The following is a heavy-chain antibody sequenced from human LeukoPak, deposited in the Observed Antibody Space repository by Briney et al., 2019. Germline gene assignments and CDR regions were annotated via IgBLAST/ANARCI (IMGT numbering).Heavy chain of an antibody. V-gene: IGHV1-18*01. CDR3: AREQLCCSGGSCYSVSDY. CDR2: ISAYNGNT. CDR1: GYTFTSYG. D-gene: IGHD2-15*01. J-gene: IGHJ4*02. Sequence: ASVKVSCKASGYTFTSYGISWVRQAPGQGLEWMGWISAYNGNTNYAQKLQGRVTMTTDTSTSTAYMELRSLRSDDTAVYYCAREQLCCSGGSCYSVSDYWGQGTLVTVSS.